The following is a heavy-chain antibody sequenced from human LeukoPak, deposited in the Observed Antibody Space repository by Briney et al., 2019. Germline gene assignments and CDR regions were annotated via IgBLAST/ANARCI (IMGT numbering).Heavy chain of an antibody. CDR1: GFTFSSYG. CDR3: ARDDGGYSYGCDY. J-gene: IGHJ4*02. CDR2: IWYDGSNK. Sequence: PGGSLRLSCAASGFTFSSYGMHWVRQAPGKGLEWVAVIWYDGSNKYYADPVKGRFTISRDSSKNTLYLQMNSLRAEDTAVYYCARDDGGYSYGCDYWGQGTLVTVSS. D-gene: IGHD5-18*01. V-gene: IGHV3-33*01.